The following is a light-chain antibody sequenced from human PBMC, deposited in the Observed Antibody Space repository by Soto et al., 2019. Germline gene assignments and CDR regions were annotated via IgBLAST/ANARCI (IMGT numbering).Light chain of an antibody. CDR1: QSVSSAY. V-gene: IGKV3-20*01. CDR2: AAS. J-gene: IGKJ1*01. Sequence: EIVLTQSPGTLSLSPGERATLSCRASQSVSSAYLAWYQHKPGQPPTLLIYAASSRVTGIPDRFSGSGSGTDFTLTISRLEPEDFAVSYCQQYVSSSTWTFGQGTKVEIK. CDR3: QQYVSSSTWT.